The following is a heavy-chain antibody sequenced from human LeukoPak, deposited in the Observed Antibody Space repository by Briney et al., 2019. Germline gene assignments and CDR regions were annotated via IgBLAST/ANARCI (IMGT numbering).Heavy chain of an antibody. CDR3: ARDITLGGATRLDY. Sequence: PGGSLRLSCAASGFTFSNYALSWVRQAPGKGLEWVSGLSGSGGNTYFADSVKGRFTISRDNSKNTLYLQMNSLRAEDTAVYYCARDITLGGATRLDYWGQGTLVTVSS. V-gene: IGHV3-23*01. J-gene: IGHJ4*02. CDR1: GFTFSNYA. CDR2: LSGSGGNT. D-gene: IGHD1-26*01.